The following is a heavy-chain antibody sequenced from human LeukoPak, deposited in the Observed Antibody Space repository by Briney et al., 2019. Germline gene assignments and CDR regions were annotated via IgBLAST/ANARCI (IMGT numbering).Heavy chain of an antibody. CDR1: GYTLTELS. Sequence: GASVKVSCKVSGYTLTELSMHWVRQAPGKGLEWMGGFDPEDGETIYAQKFQGRVTMTEDTSTDTACMELSSLRSEDTAVYYCATGPRWYSRANWFDPWGQGTLVTVSS. CDR2: FDPEDGET. J-gene: IGHJ5*02. D-gene: IGHD6-13*01. V-gene: IGHV1-24*01. CDR3: ATGPRWYSRANWFDP.